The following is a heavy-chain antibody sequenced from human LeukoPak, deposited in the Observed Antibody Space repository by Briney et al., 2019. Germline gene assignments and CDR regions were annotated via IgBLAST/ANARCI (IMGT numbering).Heavy chain of an antibody. CDR3: ARDYCSRTRCYSLAFDF. J-gene: IGHJ3*01. CDR1: GFIFKSYN. Sequence: GGSLRLSCAGSGFIFKSYNMNWVRQAPGKGLEWVSFISSSSSYIYYADSVKGRSTISRDNAKNTLFLQMNSLRAEDTAVYFCARDYCSRTRCYSLAFDFWGHGTMVTVSS. D-gene: IGHD2-2*01. CDR2: ISSSSSYI. V-gene: IGHV3-21*01.